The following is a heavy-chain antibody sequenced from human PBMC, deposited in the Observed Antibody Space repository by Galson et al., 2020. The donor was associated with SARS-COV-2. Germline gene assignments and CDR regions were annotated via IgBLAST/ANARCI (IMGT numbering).Heavy chain of an antibody. CDR3: AKVPPTYYDFWGGQLPQNFDCFDY. J-gene: IGHJ4*02. CDR1: GFTFSSCA. Sequence: GGSLRLSCAASGFTFSSCAMSWVRQAPGKGLEWVSSISNSGGSTFYADSVKGRFTISRDNSKNTLSLQMTSLRVEDAAVYYCAKVPPTYYDFWGGQLPQNFDCFDYWGQGTLVTVSS. CDR2: ISNSGGST. V-gene: IGHV3-23*01. D-gene: IGHD3-3*01.